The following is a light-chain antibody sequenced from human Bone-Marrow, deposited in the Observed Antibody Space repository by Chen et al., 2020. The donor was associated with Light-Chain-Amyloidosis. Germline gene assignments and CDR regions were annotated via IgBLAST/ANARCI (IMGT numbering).Light chain of an antibody. V-gene: IGKV3-20*01. CDR3: QQYGTSPLT. CDR2: GSS. J-gene: IGKJ4*01. Sequence: EIVLTQSPGSLSLSPGEGANLSCRASRTISSNSLTWYQQNFGQAPRLLIYGSSIRATGIPDRFTGSGSVTAFTLTINRLEPYDFARYYCQQYGTSPLTSCGGTKVEI. CDR1: RTISSNS.